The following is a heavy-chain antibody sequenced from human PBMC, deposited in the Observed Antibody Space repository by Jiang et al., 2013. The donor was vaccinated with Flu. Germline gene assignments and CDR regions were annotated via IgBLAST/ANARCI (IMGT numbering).Heavy chain of an antibody. J-gene: IGHJ4*02. V-gene: IGHV1-8*01. Sequence: MGWMNPNSGNTGYAQKFQGRVTMTRNTSTSTAYMELSSLIYEDTAVYYCARDSTWRYWGQGTLVTVSS. CDR2: MNPNSGNT. CDR3: ARDSTWRY.